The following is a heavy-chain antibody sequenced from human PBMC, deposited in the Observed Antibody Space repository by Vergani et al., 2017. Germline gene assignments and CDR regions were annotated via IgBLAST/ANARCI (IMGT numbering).Heavy chain of an antibody. CDR1: GFTFSSYS. D-gene: IGHD4-17*01. Sequence: MQLVESGGGVIQPGGSLRLSCAASGFTFSSYSMNWVRQAPGKGLEWVSYISSSSSTIYYADSVKGRFTISRDNAKNSLYLQMNSLRAEDTAVYYCARESDTATTIYYYGMDVWGQGTTVTVSS. CDR3: ARESDTATTIYYYGMDV. V-gene: IGHV3-48*01. CDR2: ISSSSSTI. J-gene: IGHJ6*02.